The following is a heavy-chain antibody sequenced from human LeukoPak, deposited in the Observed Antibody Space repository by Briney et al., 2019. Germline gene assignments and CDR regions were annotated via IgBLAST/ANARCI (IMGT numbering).Heavy chain of an antibody. CDR2: IYYSGST. CDR1: GGSISSSSYY. J-gene: IGHJ6*03. CDR3: V. V-gene: IGHV4-39*03. Sequence: NASETLSLTCTVSGGSISSSSYYWGWIRQPPGKGLEWIGSIYYSGSTYYNPSLKSRVTISVDTSKNQFSLNRISVTAADTAYYMDVWGKRTTVTGSS.